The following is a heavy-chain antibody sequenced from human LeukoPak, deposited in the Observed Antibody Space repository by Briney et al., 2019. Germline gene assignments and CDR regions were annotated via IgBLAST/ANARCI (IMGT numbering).Heavy chain of an antibody. Sequence: GESLKISCKASGYNFTSYWIGWVRQMPGKGLEWMGIIFPGDSATRYSPSFQGQVTISADKSISTAYLQWSSLRASDTAIYYCARRKVGYCSSGSCYNWFDPWGQGTLVTVSS. CDR2: IFPGDSAT. D-gene: IGHD2-15*01. V-gene: IGHV5-51*01. J-gene: IGHJ5*02. CDR1: GYNFTSYW. CDR3: ARRKVGYCSSGSCYNWFDP.